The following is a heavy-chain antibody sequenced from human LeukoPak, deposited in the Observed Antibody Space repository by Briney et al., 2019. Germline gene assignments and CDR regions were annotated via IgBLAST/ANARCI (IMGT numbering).Heavy chain of an antibody. CDR2: ITAYKGNT. CDR3: ARSGYSYGYYYYYYMDV. J-gene: IGHJ6*03. Sequence: ASAKVSCKASGYTFSTYGISWVRQAPGQGLEWMGWITAYKGNTKYAHTNYARKFQGRVTMTTDTSTSTAYMELRSLRSDDTAVYYCARSGYSYGYYYYYYMDVWGKGTTVTVSS. CDR1: GYTFSTYG. D-gene: IGHD5-18*01. V-gene: IGHV1-18*01.